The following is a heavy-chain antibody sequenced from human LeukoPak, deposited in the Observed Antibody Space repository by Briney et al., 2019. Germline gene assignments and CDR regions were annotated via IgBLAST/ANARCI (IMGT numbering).Heavy chain of an antibody. V-gene: IGHV3-21*01. Sequence: SGGSLRLSCAASGYTFSSYCMNWVRQAPGKGLEWVSSISSSSSYIYYADSVKGRFTISRDNAKNSLYLQMNSLRAEDTAVYCCARVDIAAAGDFDYWGQGTLVTVSS. CDR2: ISSSSSYI. J-gene: IGHJ4*02. D-gene: IGHD6-13*01. CDR1: GYTFSSYC. CDR3: ARVDIAAAGDFDY.